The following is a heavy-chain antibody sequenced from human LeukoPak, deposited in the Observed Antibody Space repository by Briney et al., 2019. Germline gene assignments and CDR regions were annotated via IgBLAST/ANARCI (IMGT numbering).Heavy chain of an antibody. CDR3: ARKAMYRGVLRGYFDY. Sequence: SVKVSCKASGGTFSSYAISWVRQAPGQGLEWMGGIIPIFGTANYAQKFQGRVTITADKSTSTAYMELSSLRSEDTAVYYCARKAMYRGVLRGYFDYWGQGTLVTVSS. V-gene: IGHV1-69*06. D-gene: IGHD3-10*01. J-gene: IGHJ4*02. CDR1: GGTFSSYA. CDR2: IIPIFGTA.